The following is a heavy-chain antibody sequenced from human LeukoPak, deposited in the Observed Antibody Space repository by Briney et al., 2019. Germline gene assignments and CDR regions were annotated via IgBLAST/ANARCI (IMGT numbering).Heavy chain of an antibody. V-gene: IGHV4-31*03. D-gene: IGHD3-22*01. CDR3: TRANYYDSTGYLPVVYPSDY. CDR1: GGSIRSTNYY. Sequence: SETLSLTCTVSGGSIRSTNYYWSWIRQDPAKGLEWIGYIYHSGSTYYNPSLKSRVTISLDTSKNQFSLKLRSVTAADTAVYYCTRANYYDSTGYLPVVYPSDYWGQGTLVTVSS. CDR2: IYHSGST. J-gene: IGHJ4*02.